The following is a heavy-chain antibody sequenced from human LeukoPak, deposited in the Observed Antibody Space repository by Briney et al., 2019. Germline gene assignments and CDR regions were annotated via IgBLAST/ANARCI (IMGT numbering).Heavy chain of an antibody. V-gene: IGHV4-59*08. D-gene: IGHD3-10*01. J-gene: IGHJ4*02. CDR3: ARRGFRGIIDY. CDR1: GGSISSYY. Sequence: SETLSLTCTVSGGSISSYYWSWIRQSPGKGLEWIGYIHYSGTTNYNPSLRSRVTMSVDTPKNQFSLKLNSVTAADTAVYYCARRGFRGIIDYWGQGNLVTVSS. CDR2: IHYSGTT.